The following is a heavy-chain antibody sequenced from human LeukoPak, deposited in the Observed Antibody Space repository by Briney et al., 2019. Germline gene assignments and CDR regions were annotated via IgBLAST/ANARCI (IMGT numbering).Heavy chain of an antibody. CDR2: ISSSSTI. CDR1: GFTFSSYS. Sequence: QPGGSLRLSCAASGFTFSSYSMNWVRQAPGKGLEWVSYISSSSTIYYADSVKGRFTISRDNAKNSLYLQMNSLRDEDTAVYYCARDDRIPLSITGTTHFDYWGQGTLVTVSS. V-gene: IGHV3-48*02. CDR3: ARDDRIPLSITGTTHFDY. J-gene: IGHJ4*02. D-gene: IGHD1-7*01.